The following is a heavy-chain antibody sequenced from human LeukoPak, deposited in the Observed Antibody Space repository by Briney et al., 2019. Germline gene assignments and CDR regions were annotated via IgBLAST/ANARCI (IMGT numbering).Heavy chain of an antibody. V-gene: IGHV4-39*01. CDR2: INDSGRI. J-gene: IGHJ6*03. CDR3: ARRWNYGRNYYIDV. Sequence: SETLSLTCTVSRGSITDSTYYWSWIRQPPGKGLEWIGEINDSGRINYNPSLMSRVTVSVDTSKNQFSLRLTSVTATDTAVYYCARRWNYGRNYYIDVWGNGATVSVSS. D-gene: IGHD1-7*01. CDR1: RGSITDSTYY.